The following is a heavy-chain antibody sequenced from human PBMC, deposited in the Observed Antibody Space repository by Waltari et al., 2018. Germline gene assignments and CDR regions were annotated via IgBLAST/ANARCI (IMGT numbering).Heavy chain of an antibody. CDR3: ARDSALCNRINCRGDAFDI. Sequence: EVQLVESGGGLVQPGGSLRLSCAASGFTFNSYWMSWVRQAPGKGLEWVANIKKDGSEKYYVDPVKGRFTISRDNAKNSLYLQMNSLRAEDTAVYSCARDSALCNRINCRGDAFDIWGQGTMVTVSS. J-gene: IGHJ3*02. V-gene: IGHV3-7*01. CDR1: GFTFNSYW. CDR2: IKKDGSEK. D-gene: IGHD1-1*01.